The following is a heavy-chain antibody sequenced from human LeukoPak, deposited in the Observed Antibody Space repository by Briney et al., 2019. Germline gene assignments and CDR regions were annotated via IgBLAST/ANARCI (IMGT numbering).Heavy chain of an antibody. CDR1: GGSISSSSYD. V-gene: IGHV4-39*07. Sequence: PSETLSLTCTVSGGSISSSSYDWGWLRQPPGKGLEWIVEINHSGSTNYNPSLKSRLTISIDTSKYQFSLKLSSLTAADTAVYYCASQGYSGYDDRGSFDYWGQGTLVTVSS. CDR3: ASQGYSGYDDRGSFDY. J-gene: IGHJ4*02. CDR2: INHSGST. D-gene: IGHD5-12*01.